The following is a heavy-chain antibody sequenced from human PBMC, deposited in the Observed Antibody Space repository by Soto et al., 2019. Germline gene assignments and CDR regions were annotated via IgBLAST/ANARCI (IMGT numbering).Heavy chain of an antibody. CDR1: GGTFSSYA. Sequence: ASVKVSCRASGGTFSSYAISWVRQAPGQGLEWMGGIIPIFGTANYAQKFQGRVTITADESTSTAYMELSSLRSEDTAVYYCARNRETNYYYYYGMDVWSQGTTVTVSS. D-gene: IGHD1-1*01. J-gene: IGHJ6*02. CDR2: IIPIFGTA. V-gene: IGHV1-69*13. CDR3: ARNRETNYYYYYGMDV.